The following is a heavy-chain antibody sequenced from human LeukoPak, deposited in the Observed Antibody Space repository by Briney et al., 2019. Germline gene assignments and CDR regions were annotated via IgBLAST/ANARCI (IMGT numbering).Heavy chain of an antibody. J-gene: IGHJ4*02. V-gene: IGHV3-66*01. Sequence: GGSLRLSCAASGFTVSSNYMSWVRQAPGKGLEWVSVIYSGGNTYYADSVKGRFTISRDNSKNTLYLQMNSLRAEDTAVYYCASGYSSSWFSADFDYWGQGTLVTVSS. D-gene: IGHD6-13*01. CDR2: IYSGGNT. CDR1: GFTVSSNY. CDR3: ASGYSSSWFSADFDY.